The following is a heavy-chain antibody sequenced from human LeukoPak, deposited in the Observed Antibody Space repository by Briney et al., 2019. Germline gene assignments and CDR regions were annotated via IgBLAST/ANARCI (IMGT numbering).Heavy chain of an antibody. CDR2: MNPNSGNT. Sequence: GASVKVSCKASGYTFTSYDINWVRQATGQGLEWMGWMNPNSGNTGYAQKFQGRVTITRNTSISTAYMELSSLRSEDTAVYYCARERVLDYYGSGRFRGFDPWGQGTLVTVSS. CDR3: ARERVLDYYGSGRFRGFDP. V-gene: IGHV1-8*03. D-gene: IGHD3-10*01. J-gene: IGHJ5*02. CDR1: GYTFTSYD.